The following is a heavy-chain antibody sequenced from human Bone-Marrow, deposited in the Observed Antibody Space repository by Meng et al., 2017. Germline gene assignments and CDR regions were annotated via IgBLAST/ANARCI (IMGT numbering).Heavy chain of an antibody. CDR3: ARVLLWFGELCPEYYFDY. J-gene: IGHJ4*01. V-gene: IGHV3-48*04. D-gene: IGHD3-10*01. Sequence: GGSLRLSCAASGFTFSSYSMIWVRQAPGKGLEWVSYISSSGSTIYYADSVKGRFTISRDNAKNSLYLQMNSLRAEETAVYYCARVLLWFGELCPEYYFDYWGQGTLVTVSS. CDR1: GFTFSSYS. CDR2: ISSSGSTI.